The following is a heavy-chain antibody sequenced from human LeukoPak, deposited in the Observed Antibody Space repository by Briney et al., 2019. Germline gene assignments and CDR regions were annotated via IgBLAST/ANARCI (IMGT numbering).Heavy chain of an antibody. Sequence: GGSLRLSCAASGFTFSDYYMSWIRQAPGKGLEWVSYISNSGNTIYYADSVKGRFTISRDNAKNSLYLQMNSLRAEDTAVYYCARDLRLEFYFYYMDVWGKGTTVSVSS. J-gene: IGHJ6*03. V-gene: IGHV3-11*04. CDR1: GFTFSDYY. CDR3: ARDLRLEFYFYYMDV. D-gene: IGHD1-1*01. CDR2: ISNSGNTI.